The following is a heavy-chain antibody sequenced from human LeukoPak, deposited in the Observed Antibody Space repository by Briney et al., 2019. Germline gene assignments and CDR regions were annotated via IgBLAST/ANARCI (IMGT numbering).Heavy chain of an antibody. D-gene: IGHD5-24*01. Sequence: GESLKISCKGSGYTFTSYYMHWVRQAPGQGLEWMGIINPSGGSTSYAQKFQGRVTMTRDTSTSTVYMELSSLRSEDTAVYYCASSSQLRGSVDYWGQGTLVTVSS. CDR3: ASSSQLRGSVDY. CDR2: INPSGGST. V-gene: IGHV1-46*01. CDR1: GYTFTSYY. J-gene: IGHJ4*02.